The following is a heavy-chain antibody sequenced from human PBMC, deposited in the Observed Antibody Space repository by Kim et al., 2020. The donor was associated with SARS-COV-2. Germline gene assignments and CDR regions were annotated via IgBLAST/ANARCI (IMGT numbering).Heavy chain of an antibody. Sequence: ASVKVSCKASGYTFTSYDLNWVRQAAGQGLEWLGWMNPNSGNTGYAQRFQGRITLTRDTSISTAYMELSALTSDDTAVYYCAREGSSGDYAFCGQGTLVTIS. CDR3: AREGSSGDYAF. CDR1: GYTFTSYD. J-gene: IGHJ4*02. CDR2: MNPNSGNT. V-gene: IGHV1-8*01. D-gene: IGHD3-16*01.